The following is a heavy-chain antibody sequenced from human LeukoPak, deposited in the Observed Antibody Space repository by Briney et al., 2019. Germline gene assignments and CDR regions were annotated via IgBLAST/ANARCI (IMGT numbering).Heavy chain of an antibody. D-gene: IGHD5-24*01. CDR2: IYYSGST. V-gene: IGHV4-61*01. J-gene: IGHJ4*02. CDR1: GGSVSSGSYY. Sequence: SETLSLTCTVSGGSVSSGSYYWSWIRQPPGKGLEWIGYIYYSGSTNYNPSLKSRVTISVDTSKNQFSLKLSSVTAADTAVYYCARERWPIDYWGQGTLVTVSS. CDR3: ARERWPIDY.